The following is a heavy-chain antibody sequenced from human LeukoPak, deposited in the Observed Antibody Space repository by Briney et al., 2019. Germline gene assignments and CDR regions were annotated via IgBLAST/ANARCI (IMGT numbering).Heavy chain of an antibody. D-gene: IGHD3-10*01. CDR3: TTRGSGSYTFDY. Sequence: GGSLRLSCAASGFTFSSYDMHWVRQAPGKGLEWVAVISYDGSNKYYADSVKGRFTISRDNSKNTLYLQMNSLRAEDTAVYYCTTRGSGSYTFDYWGQGTLVTVSS. J-gene: IGHJ4*02. CDR1: GFTFSSYD. V-gene: IGHV3-30*04. CDR2: ISYDGSNK.